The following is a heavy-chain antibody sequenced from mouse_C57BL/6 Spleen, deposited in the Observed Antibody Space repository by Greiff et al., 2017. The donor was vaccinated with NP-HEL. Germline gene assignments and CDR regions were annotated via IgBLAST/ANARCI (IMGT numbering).Heavy chain of an antibody. CDR1: GYTFTSYW. CDR3: AIRDYSNYDDY. CDR2: IHPSDSDT. J-gene: IGHJ2*01. D-gene: IGHD2-5*01. Sequence: QVQLKQPGAELVKPGASVKVSCKASGYTFTSYWMHWVKQRPGQGLEWIGRIHPSDSDTNYNQKFKGKATLTVDKSSSTAYMQLSSLTSEDSAVYYCAIRDYSNYDDYWGQGTTLTVSS. V-gene: IGHV1-74*01.